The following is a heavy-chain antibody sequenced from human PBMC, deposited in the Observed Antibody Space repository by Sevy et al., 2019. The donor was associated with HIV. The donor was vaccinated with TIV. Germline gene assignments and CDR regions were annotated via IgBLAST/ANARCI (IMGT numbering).Heavy chain of an antibody. CDR2: ISAYNGNT. CDR3: ARDEQRSGWYPPYYYFYYYGMDV. D-gene: IGHD6-19*01. Sequence: ASVKVSCKASGYTFTSYGISWVRQAPGQGLEWMGWISAYNGNTNYAQKLQGRVTMTTDTSTSTAYMELRSLRSDDTAVYYCARDEQRSGWYPPYYYFYYYGMDVWGQGTMVTVSS. V-gene: IGHV1-18*01. CDR1: GYTFTSYG. J-gene: IGHJ6*02.